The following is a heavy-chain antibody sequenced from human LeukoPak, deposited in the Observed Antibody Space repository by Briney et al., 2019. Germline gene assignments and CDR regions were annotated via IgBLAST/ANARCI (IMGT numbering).Heavy chain of an antibody. CDR1: GFSFSNYD. V-gene: IGHV3-48*03. Sequence: GGSLRLSCAAPGFSFSNYDMNWVRQAPGKGLEWVSYISTGGSTIHYADSVKGRFTISRDNAKNSLFLQMNTLRAEDTAVYYCARAPRDYGAIPRGDYGGQGTLVTVSS. CDR3: ARAPRDYGAIPRGDY. D-gene: IGHD4-17*01. CDR2: ISTGGSTI. J-gene: IGHJ4*02.